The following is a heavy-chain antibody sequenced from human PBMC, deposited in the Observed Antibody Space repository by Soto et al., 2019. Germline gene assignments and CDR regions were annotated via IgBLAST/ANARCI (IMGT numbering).Heavy chain of an antibody. J-gene: IGHJ4*02. D-gene: IGHD5-12*01. Sequence: SGPTMVNPTQTLTLTCTFSGVSLSTSGVGVGWIRQPPGKALEWLALIYWDDDKRYSPSLKSRLTITKDTSKNQVVLTMTNMDPVDTATYYCAHVYGGYDNFDYWGQGALVTVSS. CDR1: GVSLSTSGVG. V-gene: IGHV2-5*02. CDR2: IYWDDDK. CDR3: AHVYGGYDNFDY.